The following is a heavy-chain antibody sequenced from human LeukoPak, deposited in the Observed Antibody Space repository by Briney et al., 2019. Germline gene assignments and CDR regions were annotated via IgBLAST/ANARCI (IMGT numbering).Heavy chain of an antibody. V-gene: IGHV3-23*01. CDR3: AKASYDSSGYYYFDY. Sequence: GGSLRLSCAASGFTFSSYAMSWVRQAPGKGLEWVSAISGSGGSTYYADSVKGRFTISRDNSKNTLYLQMNSLRAEDTAVYYCAKASYDSSGYYYFDYWGQGTLVTVSS. CDR2: ISGSGGST. J-gene: IGHJ4*02. D-gene: IGHD3-22*01. CDR1: GFTFSSYA.